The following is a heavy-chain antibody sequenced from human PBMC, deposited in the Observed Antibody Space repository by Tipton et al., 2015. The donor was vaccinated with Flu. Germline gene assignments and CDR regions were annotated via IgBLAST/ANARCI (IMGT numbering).Heavy chain of an antibody. J-gene: IGHJ4*02. CDR2: IYPGDSDT. CDR1: GYSFTSYW. D-gene: IGHD3-22*01. CDR3: ARHIGYDSPQGGVSDY. V-gene: IGHV5-51*01. Sequence: QSGAEVKKPGESLKISCKGSGYSFTSYWIGWVRQMPGKGLEWMGIIYPGDSDTRYSPSFQGQVTISADKSISTAYLQWSSLKASDTAMYYCARHIGYDSPQGGVSDYWGQGTLVTVSS.